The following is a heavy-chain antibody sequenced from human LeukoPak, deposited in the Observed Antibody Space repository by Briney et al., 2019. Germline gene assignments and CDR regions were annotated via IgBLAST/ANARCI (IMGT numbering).Heavy chain of an antibody. D-gene: IGHD5-18*01. CDR3: ARDYPMDTAMSFDY. Sequence: GASVKVSCKASGYTFTGYYMHWVRQAPGQGLEWMGWIHPNSGGTNYAQKFQGRVTMTRDTSISTAYMELSRLRSDDTAVYYCARDYPMDTAMSFDYWGQGTLVTVSS. CDR2: IHPNSGGT. V-gene: IGHV1-2*02. CDR1: GYTFTGYY. J-gene: IGHJ4*02.